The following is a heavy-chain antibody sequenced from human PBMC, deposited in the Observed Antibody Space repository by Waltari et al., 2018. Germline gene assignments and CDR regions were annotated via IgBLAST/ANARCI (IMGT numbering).Heavy chain of an antibody. J-gene: IGHJ6*02. Sequence: QVQLVQSGAEVKKPGASVKVSCKVSGYTLTELSMHWVRPAPGKGLEWMGGFDPEDGETIYAQKFQGRVTMTEDTSADTAYMELSSLRSEDTAVYYCAKALHSVARWGTDYYGMDVWGQGTTVTVSS. CDR1: GYTLTELS. D-gene: IGHD3-16*01. CDR3: AKALHSVARWGTDYYGMDV. V-gene: IGHV1-24*01. CDR2: FDPEDGET.